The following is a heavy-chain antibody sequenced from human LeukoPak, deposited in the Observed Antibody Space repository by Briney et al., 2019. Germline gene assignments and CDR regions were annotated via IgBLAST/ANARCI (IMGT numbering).Heavy chain of an antibody. CDR1: GFIFNNYG. CDR3: AKGSSGYFADL. J-gene: IGHJ5*02. CDR2: ISNDGGGI. Sequence: GGSLRLSCAASGFIFNNYGLIWVRQAPGKGLQWVSAISNDGGGIQYADFVQGRFTISRDNSKNMLFLQMNSLTAEDTALYYCAKGSSGYFADLWGQGTLVTVSS. D-gene: IGHD3-22*01. V-gene: IGHV3-23*01.